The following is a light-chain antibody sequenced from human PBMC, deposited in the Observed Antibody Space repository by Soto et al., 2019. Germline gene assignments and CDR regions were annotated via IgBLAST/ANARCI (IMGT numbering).Light chain of an antibody. Sequence: DIVMTQSPAPLSVSPGERATLSCRASQSVGISLAWYQQKPGQAPRLLIYRASTRATGIPDRFSGSGSGTEFTHPSSSLQSEDLAVYYCQHYLDWPVYTFGQGPKLEIK. J-gene: IGKJ2*01. CDR3: QHYLDWPVYT. V-gene: IGKV3-15*01. CDR2: RAS. CDR1: QSVGIS.